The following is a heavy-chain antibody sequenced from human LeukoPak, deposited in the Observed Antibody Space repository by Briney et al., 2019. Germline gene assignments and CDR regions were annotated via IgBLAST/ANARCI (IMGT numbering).Heavy chain of an antibody. CDR2: ISSSSSSYI. CDR1: GFTFSSYS. J-gene: IGHJ4*02. Sequence: PGGSLRLSCAASGFTFSSYSMNWVRQAPGKGLEWVSSISSSSSSYIYYADSVKGRFTISRDNAKNSLYLQMNSLRAEDTAVYYCARDLGAYYVWGSYQPYYFDYWGQGTLVTVSS. V-gene: IGHV3-21*01. D-gene: IGHD3-16*02. CDR3: ARDLGAYYVWGSYQPYYFDY.